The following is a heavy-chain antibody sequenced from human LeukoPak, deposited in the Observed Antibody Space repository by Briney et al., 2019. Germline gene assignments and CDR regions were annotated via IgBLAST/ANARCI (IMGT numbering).Heavy chain of an antibody. CDR1: GYTFTDYY. V-gene: IGHV1-69-2*01. D-gene: IGHD4-11*01. CDR2: VDPEDDET. CDR3: ARGVTYSNYVGYYMDV. Sequence: ASVKVSCKASGYTFTDYYVHWVQQAPGKGLEWMGRVDPEDDETIYAEKFQGRVTITADTSTDTAYLDLSGLRSEDTAVYYCARGVTYSNYVGYYMDVWGKGTTVTVSS. J-gene: IGHJ6*03.